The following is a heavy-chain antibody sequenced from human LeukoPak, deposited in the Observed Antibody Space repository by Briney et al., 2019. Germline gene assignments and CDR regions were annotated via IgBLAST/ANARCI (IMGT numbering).Heavy chain of an antibody. V-gene: IGHV3-9*01. D-gene: IGHD2-15*01. CDR3: AKDKEGRPSANFDY. CDR1: GFTFDDYA. Sequence: GGSLRPSCAASGFTFDDYAMHWVRQAPGKGLEWVSGISWNSGSIGYADSVKGRFTISRDNAKNSLYLQMNSLRAEDTALYYCAKDKEGRPSANFDYWGQGTLVTVSS. CDR2: ISWNSGSI. J-gene: IGHJ4*02.